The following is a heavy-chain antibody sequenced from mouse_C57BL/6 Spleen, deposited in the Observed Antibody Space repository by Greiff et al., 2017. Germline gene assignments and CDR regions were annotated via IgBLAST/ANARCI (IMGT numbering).Heavy chain of an antibody. J-gene: IGHJ3*01. CDR2: ISSGSSTI. V-gene: IGHV5-17*01. D-gene: IGHD2-5*01. CDR1: GFTFSDYG. Sequence: EVKLVESGGGLVKPGGSPTLSCAASGFTFSDYGMHWVRQAPEKGLEWVAYISSGSSTIYYADTVKGRFTISRDNAKNTLFLQMPSLSSEDTAMYYCARPYYSNYVAYWGQGTLVTVSA. CDR3: ARPYYSNYVAY.